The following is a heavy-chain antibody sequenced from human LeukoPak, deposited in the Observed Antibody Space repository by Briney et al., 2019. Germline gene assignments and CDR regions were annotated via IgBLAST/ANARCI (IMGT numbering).Heavy chain of an antibody. CDR1: GGSISSGDYY. V-gene: IGHV4-30-4*01. CDR3: ASQDYYDSSGRVDY. D-gene: IGHD3-22*01. J-gene: IGHJ4*02. CDR2: IYYSGST. Sequence: TSETLSLTCTVSGGSISSGDYYWSWIRQPPGKGLEWIGYIYYSGSTYYNPSLKSRVTISVDTSKNQFSLKLSSVTAADTAVYYCASQDYYDSSGRVDYWGQGTLVTVSS.